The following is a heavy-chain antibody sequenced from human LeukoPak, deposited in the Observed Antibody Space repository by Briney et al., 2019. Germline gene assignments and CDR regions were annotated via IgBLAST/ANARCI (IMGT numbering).Heavy chain of an antibody. Sequence: PSETLSLTCTVSGGSIISSDYHWGWVRQPPGKGLEWIGYIYYSGSTNYNPSLKSRVTISVDTSKNQFSLKLSSVTAADTAVYYCARGAYGDPTSFDYWGQGTLVTVSS. J-gene: IGHJ4*02. CDR2: IYYSGST. CDR3: ARGAYGDPTSFDY. D-gene: IGHD4-17*01. CDR1: GGSIISSDYH. V-gene: IGHV4-61*08.